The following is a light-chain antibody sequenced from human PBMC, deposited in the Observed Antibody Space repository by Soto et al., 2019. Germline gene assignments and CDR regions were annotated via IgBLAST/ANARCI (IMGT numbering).Light chain of an antibody. CDR2: GAS. CDR1: QSVSGN. Sequence: EVVMTQSPATLSVSPGERVTLSCTASQSVSGNLAWYQQKPGQAPRLLIHGASTRATDIPARFSGSGSGTEFTLTITSLQSEDFAVSYCQQYHNWPPGLTFGGGTRVEIK. CDR3: QQYHNWPPGLT. J-gene: IGKJ4*01. V-gene: IGKV3-15*01.